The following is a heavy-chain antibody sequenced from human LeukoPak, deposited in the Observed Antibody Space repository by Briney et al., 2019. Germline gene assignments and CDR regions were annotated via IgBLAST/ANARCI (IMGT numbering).Heavy chain of an antibody. D-gene: IGHD2-21*02. Sequence: SGTLSLTCTVSGGSIRSSSSDFYHWGWIRQPPGKGLEWIGSIYYSGSSYYNASLKGRATISVDTSKNQFSLKLSSVTAADTAVYYCARLIVVVTAYIDYWGQGILATVSS. V-gene: IGHV4-39*01. CDR1: GGSIRSSSSDFYH. J-gene: IGHJ4*02. CDR3: ARLIVVVTAYIDY. CDR2: IYYSGSS.